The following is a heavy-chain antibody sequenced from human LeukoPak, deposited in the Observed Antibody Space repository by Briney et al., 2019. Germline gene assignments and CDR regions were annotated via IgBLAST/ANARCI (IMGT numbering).Heavy chain of an antibody. CDR1: GGSISSGDYY. CDR2: IYYSGST. D-gene: IGHD3-16*01. CDR3: ARGASRGSHAFDI. J-gene: IGHJ3*02. V-gene: IGHV4-30-4*08. Sequence: TLSLTCTVSGGSISSGDYYWSWIRQPPGKGLEWIGYIYYSGSTYYNPSLKSRVTISVDTSKNQFSLKLSSVTAADTAVYYCARGASRGSHAFDIWGQGTMVTVSS.